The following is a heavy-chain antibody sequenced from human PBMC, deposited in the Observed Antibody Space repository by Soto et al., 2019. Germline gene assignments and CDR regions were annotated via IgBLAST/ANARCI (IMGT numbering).Heavy chain of an antibody. D-gene: IGHD6-13*01. Sequence: EVQLVESGGGLVQPGGSLRLSCAASGFTFSNYDMHWVRQVTGKGLEWVSAIGAAGDTYYPDSVKGRFTISRENAKNSLYLQTNSLRAEDPAVYYCASGGWGSSWYEGGSRIDYWGQGALVTVSS. CDR2: IGAAGDT. J-gene: IGHJ4*02. V-gene: IGHV3-13*01. CDR1: GFTFSNYD. CDR3: ASGGWGSSWYEGGSRIDY.